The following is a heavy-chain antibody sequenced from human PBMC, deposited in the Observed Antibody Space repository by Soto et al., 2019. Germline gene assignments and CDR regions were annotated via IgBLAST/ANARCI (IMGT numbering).Heavy chain of an antibody. CDR1: GGAFTSYA. D-gene: IGHD1-26*01. V-gene: IGHV1-69*13. J-gene: IGHJ3*02. CDR2: IIPIFGTA. Sequence: SVKVSCKASGGAFTSYAISRVRQAPGQGLEWMGGIIPIFGTANHAQKFKGRVTITADESTSTAYMELSSMRSEDTAVYYCGRGVPRERSAFDIWAQGTMVTVSS. CDR3: GRGVPRERSAFDI.